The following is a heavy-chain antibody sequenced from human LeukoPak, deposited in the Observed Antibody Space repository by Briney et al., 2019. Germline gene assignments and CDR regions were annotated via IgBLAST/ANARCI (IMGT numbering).Heavy chain of an antibody. CDR2: ISSSGGNT. CDR1: GFTFSNYA. D-gene: IGHD4-17*01. J-gene: IGHJ4*02. V-gene: IGHV3-23*01. CDR3: AKGGRTTAELIDY. Sequence: GGSLRLSCAASGFTFSNYAMSWVRQAPGKGLEWVSGISSSGGNTFYADSVKGRFTISRDNAKNSLYLQMNSLRAEDAAVYYCAKGGRTTAELIDYWGQGTLVTVSS.